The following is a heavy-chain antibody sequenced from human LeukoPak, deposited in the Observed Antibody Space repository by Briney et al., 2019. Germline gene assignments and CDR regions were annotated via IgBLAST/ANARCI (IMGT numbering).Heavy chain of an antibody. CDR1: GFTFSSYG. CDR2: IWYDGSNK. V-gene: IGHV3-33*06. CDR3: AKDLEMATIEGFDY. D-gene: IGHD5-24*01. J-gene: IGHJ4*02. Sequence: PGGSLRLSCAASGFTFSSYGMHWVRQAPGKGLEWVAVIWYDGSNKYYADSVKGRFTISRDNSRNTLYPQMNSLRAEDTAVYYCAKDLEMATIEGFDYWGQGTLVTVSS.